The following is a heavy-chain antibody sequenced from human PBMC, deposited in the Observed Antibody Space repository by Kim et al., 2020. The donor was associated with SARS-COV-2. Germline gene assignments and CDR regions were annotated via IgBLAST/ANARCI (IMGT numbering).Heavy chain of an antibody. CDR1: GFTFSSYE. V-gene: IGHV3-48*03. D-gene: IGHD2-2*02. CDR2: ISSSGSTI. CDR3: ARESLGYCSSTSCYRDFDY. Sequence: GGSLRLSCAASGFTFSSYEMNWVRQAPGKGLEWVSYISSSGSTIYYADSVKGRFTISRDNAKNSLYLQMNSLRAEDTAVYYCARESLGYCSSTSCYRDFDYWGQGTLVTVSS. J-gene: IGHJ4*02.